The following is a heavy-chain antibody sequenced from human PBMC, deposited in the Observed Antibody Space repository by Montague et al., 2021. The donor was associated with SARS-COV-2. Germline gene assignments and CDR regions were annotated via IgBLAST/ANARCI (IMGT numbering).Heavy chain of an antibody. CDR3: ARHKRWRIAAAGRDFDY. CDR2: IYYSGST. J-gene: IGHJ4*02. D-gene: IGHD6-13*01. CDR1: GGSISSSSYY. V-gene: IGHV4-39*01. Sequence: SETLSLTCTVSGGSISSSSYYWGWIRQPLGKGLEWIGSIYYSGSTYYNPSLKSRVTISVDTSKNQFSLKLSSVTAADTAVYYCARHKRWRIAAAGRDFDYWGQGTLVTVSS.